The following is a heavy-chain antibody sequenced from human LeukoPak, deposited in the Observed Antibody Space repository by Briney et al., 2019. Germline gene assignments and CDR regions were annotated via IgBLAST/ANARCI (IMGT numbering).Heavy chain of an antibody. Sequence: GGSLRLSCAASGFTFSSYAMSWVRQAPGKGLEWVSGISGSGGSTFYADSVKGRFTISRDNSKSTLFLQMNSLRAEDTAVYYCAGGILYPAFYFDYWGQGTLVTVSS. D-gene: IGHD3-3*02. CDR3: AGGILYPAFYFDY. CDR2: ISGSGGST. V-gene: IGHV3-23*01. J-gene: IGHJ4*02. CDR1: GFTFSSYA.